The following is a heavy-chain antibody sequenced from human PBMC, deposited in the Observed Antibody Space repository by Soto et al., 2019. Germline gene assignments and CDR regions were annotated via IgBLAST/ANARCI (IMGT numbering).Heavy chain of an antibody. CDR1: GGTFSSYA. J-gene: IGHJ6*02. Sequence: QVQLVQSGAEVKKPGSSVKVSCKASGGTFSSYAISWVRQAPGQGLEWMGGIIPIFGTANYAQKFQGRVTITADESTSTAYMELSSLRSEDTAVYYCARDNGIVVVPAAFYYYYGMDVWAQGTTVTVSS. CDR3: ARDNGIVVVPAAFYYYYGMDV. V-gene: IGHV1-69*01. CDR2: IIPIFGTA. D-gene: IGHD2-2*01.